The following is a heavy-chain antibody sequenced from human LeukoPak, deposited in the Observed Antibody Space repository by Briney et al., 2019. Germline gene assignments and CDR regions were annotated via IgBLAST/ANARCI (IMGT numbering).Heavy chain of an antibody. CDR3: AKEPFSYCSSTSCSPDP. J-gene: IGHJ5*02. CDR2: IRYDGSNK. CDR1: GFTFSSYG. D-gene: IGHD2-2*01. V-gene: IGHV3-30*02. Sequence: GGSLRLSCAASGFTFSSYGMPWVRQAPGKGLGWVPFIRYDGSNKYYADSVKGRFTISRDNSKNTLYLQMNSLRAEDTAVYYCAKEPFSYCSSTSCSPDPWGQGTLVTVSS.